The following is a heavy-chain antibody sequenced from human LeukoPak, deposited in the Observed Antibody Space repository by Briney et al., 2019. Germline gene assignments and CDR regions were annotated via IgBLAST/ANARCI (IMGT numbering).Heavy chain of an antibody. Sequence: SETLSLICSVSGGSISSYYWTWIRQPPGKGLEWIGYISYSGTTNYNPSLKSRVSISMDTSKNQVSLKLSSVTAADTAVYYCASGTAINYFDYWGQGTLVTVSS. CDR1: GGSISSYY. CDR3: ASGTAINYFDY. D-gene: IGHD1/OR15-1a*01. CDR2: ISYSGTT. V-gene: IGHV4-59*12. J-gene: IGHJ4*02.